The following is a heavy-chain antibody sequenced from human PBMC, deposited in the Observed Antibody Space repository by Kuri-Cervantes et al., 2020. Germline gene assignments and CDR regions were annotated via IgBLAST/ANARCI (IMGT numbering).Heavy chain of an antibody. CDR1: GFTFSSYA. CDR3: AKDNGVGQWLVVGFDI. J-gene: IGHJ3*02. V-gene: IGHV3-23*01. CDR2: ISGSGGST. Sequence: GGSLRLSCAASGFTFSSYAMSWVRQAPGKGLEWVSAISGSGGSTYFADSVKGRFTISRDNAKNSLYLQMNSLRAEDTALYYCAKDNGVGQWLVVGFDIWGQGTMVTVSS. D-gene: IGHD6-19*01.